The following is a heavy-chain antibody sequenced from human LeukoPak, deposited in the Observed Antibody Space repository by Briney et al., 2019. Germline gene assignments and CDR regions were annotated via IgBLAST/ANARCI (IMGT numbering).Heavy chain of an antibody. CDR3: ARIATPLEYYFDY. Sequence: GGSLRLSCAASGFTFSSYGMHWVRQAPGKGLEWVAVISYDGSNKYYADSVKGRFTISRDNSKNTLYLQMNSLRAEDTAVYYCARIATPLEYYFDYWGQGTLVTVSS. V-gene: IGHV3-30*19. J-gene: IGHJ4*02. D-gene: IGHD2-15*01. CDR2: ISYDGSNK. CDR1: GFTFSSYG.